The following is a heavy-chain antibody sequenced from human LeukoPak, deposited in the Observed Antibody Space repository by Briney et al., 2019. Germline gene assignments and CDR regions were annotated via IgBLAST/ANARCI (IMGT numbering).Heavy chain of an antibody. Sequence: GGSLRLSCAASGFTFSSYWMNWVRQAPGKGLEWVANIKRDGSEKYYLDSVKGRFTISRDNAKNSLYLQMNSLRAEDMAFYYCGKDLTPGGMDVWGKGTTVTVSS. V-gene: IGHV3-7*03. J-gene: IGHJ6*04. CDR2: IKRDGSEK. CDR3: GKDLTPGGMDV. D-gene: IGHD2-15*01. CDR1: GFTFSSYW.